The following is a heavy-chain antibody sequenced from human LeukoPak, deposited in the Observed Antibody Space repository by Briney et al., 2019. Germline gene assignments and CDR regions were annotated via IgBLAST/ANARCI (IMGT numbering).Heavy chain of an antibody. J-gene: IGHJ4*02. D-gene: IGHD5-12*01. CDR1: GFTFSDYY. V-gene: IGHV3-11*04. CDR3: ARIDTDIVATIILSPHFYFDY. Sequence: PGGSLRLSCAASGFTFSDYYMSWIRQAPGKGLEWVSYISSSGSTIYYADSVKGRFTISRDNAKNSLYLQMNSLRAEDTAVYYCARIDTDIVATIILSPHFYFDYWGQGTLVTVSS. CDR2: ISSSGSTI.